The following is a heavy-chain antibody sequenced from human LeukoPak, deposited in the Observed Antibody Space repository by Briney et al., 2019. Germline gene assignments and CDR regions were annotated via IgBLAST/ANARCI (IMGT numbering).Heavy chain of an antibody. CDR1: GFTFDDYA. CDR3: AKDRPIYCSSTSCYVGGFDY. V-gene: IGHV3-9*01. CDR2: ISWNSGSI. Sequence: GGSLRLSCAASGFTFDDYAMHWVRQAPGKGLEWVSGISWNSGSIGYADSVKGRFTISRDNAKNSLYLQMNSLRAEDTALYYCAKDRPIYCSSTSCYVGGFDYWGQGTLVTVSS. J-gene: IGHJ4*02. D-gene: IGHD2-2*01.